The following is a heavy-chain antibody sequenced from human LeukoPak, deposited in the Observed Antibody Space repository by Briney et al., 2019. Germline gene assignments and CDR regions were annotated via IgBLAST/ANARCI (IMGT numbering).Heavy chain of an antibody. D-gene: IGHD1-14*01. CDR3: ARGTNKGAFDI. CDR2: INHSGST. V-gene: IGHV4-34*01. Sequence: PSETLSLTCAVYGGSFSGYYWTWIHQPPGKGLEWIGEINHSGSTNYNPSLKSRGTISVDTSKSQFSLRLSSVTAADTAVYFCARGTNKGAFDIWGPGTVVTVSS. J-gene: IGHJ3*02. CDR1: GGSFSGYY.